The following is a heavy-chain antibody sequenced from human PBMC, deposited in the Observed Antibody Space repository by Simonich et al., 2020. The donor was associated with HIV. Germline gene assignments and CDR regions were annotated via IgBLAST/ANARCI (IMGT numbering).Heavy chain of an antibody. V-gene: IGHV4-34*01. Sequence: QVQLQQWGAGLLKPSETLSITCAVYGGSFSGYYWSWIRQPPGKGLEWIGEINHIGSTKHHPSLKSRVTISLDTSKNQFSLKLSSVTAADTAVYYCARHSASYDSSGRRYFDLWGRGTLVTVFS. CDR2: INHIGST. J-gene: IGHJ2*01. D-gene: IGHD3-22*01. CDR3: ARHSASYDSSGRRYFDL. CDR1: GGSFSGYY.